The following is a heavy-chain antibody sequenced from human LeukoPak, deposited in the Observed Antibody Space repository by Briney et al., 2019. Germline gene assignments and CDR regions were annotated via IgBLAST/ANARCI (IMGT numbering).Heavy chain of an antibody. Sequence: GGSLRLSCAASGFTFDDYAMHWVRQAPGKGLEWVSGISWNSGSIGYADSVKGRFTISRDNAKNSLYLQMNSLRAEDTALYYCAKDRSVVPDAFDIWGQGTMVTDSS. J-gene: IGHJ3*02. CDR3: AKDRSVVPDAFDI. CDR2: ISWNSGSI. V-gene: IGHV3-9*01. D-gene: IGHD2-15*01. CDR1: GFTFDDYA.